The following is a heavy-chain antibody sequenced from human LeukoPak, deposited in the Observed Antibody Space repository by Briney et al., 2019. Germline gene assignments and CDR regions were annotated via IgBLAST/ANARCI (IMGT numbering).Heavy chain of an antibody. D-gene: IGHD4-17*01. Sequence: SETLSLTCTVSGGSISSGDYYWSWIRQPPGRGLEWIGYIYYSGSTYYNPSLKSRVTMSVDTSKNQFSLKLSSATAADTAVYYCAREMGYGDSIFDYWGQGTLVTVSS. J-gene: IGHJ4*02. CDR2: IYYSGST. CDR1: GGSISSGDYY. V-gene: IGHV4-30-4*01. CDR3: AREMGYGDSIFDY.